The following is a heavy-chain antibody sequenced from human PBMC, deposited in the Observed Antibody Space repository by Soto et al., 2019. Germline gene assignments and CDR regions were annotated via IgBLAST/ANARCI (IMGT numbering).Heavy chain of an antibody. J-gene: IGHJ6*03. Sequence: EVQLVESGGGLVQPGGSLRLSCAASGFTFSNYWMYWVRQAPGKGLEWVSRINSDGSVASYADSVKGRLTISRDNVKNTLYLQMDSLRAEDTAVYYCARGDCVGGSCYSFAGSFYYYMDAWGKGTTVTVFS. D-gene: IGHD2-15*01. CDR1: GFTFSNYW. CDR3: ARGDCVGGSCYSFAGSFYYYMDA. V-gene: IGHV3-74*02. CDR2: INSDGSVA.